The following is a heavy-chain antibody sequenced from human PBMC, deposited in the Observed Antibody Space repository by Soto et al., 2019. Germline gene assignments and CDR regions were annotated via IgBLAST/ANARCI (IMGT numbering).Heavy chain of an antibody. CDR1: GFSFSTFG. D-gene: IGHD6-6*01. Sequence: QVQMVESGGGVVQPGRSMTLSCAASGFSFSTFGMHWVRQAPGKGLQWLAVISNEGRNKYYEDSVKGRFTISRDNSKDTVFLQMNSLRGEDTGTYYCAKVVRADSTSSNFYYYSAMDVWGQGTTVTVSS. J-gene: IGHJ6*02. CDR2: ISNEGRNK. V-gene: IGHV3-30*18. CDR3: AKVVRADSTSSNFYYYSAMDV.